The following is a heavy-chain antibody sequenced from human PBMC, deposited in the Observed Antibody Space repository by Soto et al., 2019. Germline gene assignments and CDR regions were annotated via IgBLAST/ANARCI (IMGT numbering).Heavy chain of an antibody. CDR3: ARGPGPNPNWFDP. CDR2: ISSSSSTI. J-gene: IGHJ5*02. CDR1: GFTFISYS. V-gene: IGHV3-48*01. Sequence: GGSLRLSCAASGFTFISYSMNWVRQAPGKGLEWVSYISSSSSTIYYADSVKGRFTISRDNAKNSLYLQMNSLRAEDTAVYYCARGPGPNPNWFDPWGQGTLVTVSS.